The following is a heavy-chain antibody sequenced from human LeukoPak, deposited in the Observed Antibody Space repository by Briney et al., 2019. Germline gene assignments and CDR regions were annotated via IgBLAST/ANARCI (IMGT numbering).Heavy chain of an antibody. CDR3: ARKNGLDY. J-gene: IGHJ4*01. CDR2: IKQDGSEK. Sequence: GGSLRLSCAASGFTFSSYGMHWVRQAPGKGLEWVANIKQDGSEKYYVDSVKGRFTISRDNAKNSLYLQMNSLRAEDTAVYYCARKNGLDYWGQGTLVTVSS. V-gene: IGHV3-7*01. CDR1: GFTFSSYG.